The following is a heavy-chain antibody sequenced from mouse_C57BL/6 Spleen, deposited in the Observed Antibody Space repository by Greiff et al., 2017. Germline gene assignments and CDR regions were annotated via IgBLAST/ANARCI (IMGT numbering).Heavy chain of an antibody. J-gene: IGHJ2*01. V-gene: IGHV1-64*01. CDR3: ARPRLLQDYFDY. Sequence: QVQLQQSGAELVKPGASVKLSCKASGYTFTSYWMHWVKQRPGQGLEWIGMIHPNSGSTNYNEKFKSKATLTVDKSSSTAYMQLSSLTSEDSAVYYCARPRLLQDYFDYWGQGTTLTVSS. CDR1: GYTFTSYW. D-gene: IGHD2-13*01. CDR2: IHPNSGST.